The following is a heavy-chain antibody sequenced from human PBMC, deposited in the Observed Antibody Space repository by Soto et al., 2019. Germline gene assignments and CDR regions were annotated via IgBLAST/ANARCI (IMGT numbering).Heavy chain of an antibody. CDR3: VKDLDSSGYFPDY. Sequence: PGGSLRLSCAASGFTFDEYAMHWVRQAPGKGLEWVSGISWNSGSIGYAGSAKGRFTISRDNAKKSLYLQMNSLRPEDSALYYCVKDLDSSGYFPDYWGQGTMVTVSS. CDR1: GFTFDEYA. J-gene: IGHJ4*02. D-gene: IGHD3-22*01. V-gene: IGHV3-9*01. CDR2: ISWNSGSI.